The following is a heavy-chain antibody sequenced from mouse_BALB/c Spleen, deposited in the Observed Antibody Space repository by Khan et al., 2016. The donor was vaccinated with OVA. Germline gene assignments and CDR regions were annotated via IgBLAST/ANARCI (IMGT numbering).Heavy chain of an antibody. J-gene: IGHJ2*01. CDR3: ARGNYYGYYFDY. D-gene: IGHD1-1*01. CDR2: ISYSGVT. CDR1: GYSITSGYA. V-gene: IGHV3-2*02. Sequence: EVQLQESGPGLVKPSQSLSLTCTVTGYSITSGYAWNWIRQFPENKLEWMGYISYSGVTSYTPSLKSRISINRDTSKNQFFLQLNSVTTEDTATYYCARGNYYGYYFDYWGQGTTLTVSS.